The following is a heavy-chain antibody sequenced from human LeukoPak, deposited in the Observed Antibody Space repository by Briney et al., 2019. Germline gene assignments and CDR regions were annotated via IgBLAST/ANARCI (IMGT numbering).Heavy chain of an antibody. J-gene: IGHJ4*02. V-gene: IGHV1-2*02. CDR2: INPNSGGT. CDR1: GYTFTGYY. CDR3: ARGKNTATGVFDY. D-gene: IGHD5-18*01. Sequence: ASVKVSCKASGYTFTGYYMHWVRQAPGQGLEWMGWINPNSGGTNYAQKFQGRVTMTRDTSISTAYMELSRLRSDDTAVYYCARGKNTATGVFDYWGQGTLVTVSS.